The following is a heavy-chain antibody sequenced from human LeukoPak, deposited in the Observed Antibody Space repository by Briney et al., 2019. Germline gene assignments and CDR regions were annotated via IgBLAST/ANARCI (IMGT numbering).Heavy chain of an antibody. CDR2: ISGSGGST. V-gene: IGHV3-23*01. CDR1: GFTFSSYA. D-gene: IGHD3-3*01. J-gene: IGHJ4*02. Sequence: PGGSLRLSCAASGFTFSSYAMSWVRQAPGKGLEWVSAISGSGGSTCYADSVKGRFTISRDNSKNTLYLQMNSLRAEDTAVYYCAKDSHYDFWSGYYVYYFDYWGQGTLVTVSS. CDR3: AKDSHYDFWSGYYVYYFDY.